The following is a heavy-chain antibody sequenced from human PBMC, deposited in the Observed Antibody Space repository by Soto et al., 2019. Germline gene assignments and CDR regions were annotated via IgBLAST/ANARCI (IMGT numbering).Heavy chain of an antibody. J-gene: IGHJ4*02. Sequence: GGSLRLSCAASGFTFSSYAMSWVRQAPGKGLEWVSAISGSGGSTYYADSVKGRFTISRDNSKNTLYLQMNSLRAEDPAVYYCAKDGFSSSWSPNYFDYWGQGTLVTVSS. CDR1: GFTFSSYA. CDR3: AKDGFSSSWSPNYFDY. D-gene: IGHD6-13*01. V-gene: IGHV3-23*01. CDR2: ISGSGGST.